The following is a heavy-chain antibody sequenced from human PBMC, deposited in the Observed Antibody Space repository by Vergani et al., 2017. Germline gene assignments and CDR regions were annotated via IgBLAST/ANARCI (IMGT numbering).Heavy chain of an antibody. CDR3: AKHFRVWGIDY. D-gene: IGHD3-16*01. V-gene: IGHV3-30*02. CDR1: GFTLSNYD. J-gene: IGHJ4*02. Sequence: QVQLGESGGGVVQRGGSLRLSCATSGFTLSNYDMQWIRQGPGKGLEFVAFIQFDGSNQYYADSVKGGFTLSRDFSKNTLYLQMNSLRTDDTATYYCAKHFRVWGIDYWGQGTQVIVSS. CDR2: IQFDGSNQ.